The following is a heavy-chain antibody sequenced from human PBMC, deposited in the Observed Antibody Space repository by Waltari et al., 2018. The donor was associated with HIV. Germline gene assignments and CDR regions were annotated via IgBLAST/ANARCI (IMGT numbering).Heavy chain of an antibody. CDR1: GGAFISYS. V-gene: IGHV1-69*08. D-gene: IGHD3-16*01. J-gene: IGHJ4*02. Sequence: QVQLVQSGPEVRKPGSSVKVSCKASGGAFISYSINWVRQAPGQWLEWVGRIIPMSATSNKAQKFQGRVTITADPSTSTAYMELTSLRSEDTAVYYCASARETMGVDFAFWGQGTLVNVSS. CDR3: ASARETMGVDFAF. CDR2: IIPMSATS.